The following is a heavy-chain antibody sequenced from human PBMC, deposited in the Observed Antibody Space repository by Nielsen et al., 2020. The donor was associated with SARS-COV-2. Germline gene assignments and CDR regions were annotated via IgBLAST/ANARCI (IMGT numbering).Heavy chain of an antibody. J-gene: IGHJ3*02. Sequence: WVRQAPGQGLEWMGIINPSGGSTSYAQKFQGRVTMTRDTSTSTVYMELSSLRSEDTAVYYCARGEYYDILTGYSAGAFDIWGQGTMVTVSS. CDR2: INPSGGST. CDR3: ARGEYYDILTGYSAGAFDI. V-gene: IGHV1-46*01. D-gene: IGHD3-9*01.